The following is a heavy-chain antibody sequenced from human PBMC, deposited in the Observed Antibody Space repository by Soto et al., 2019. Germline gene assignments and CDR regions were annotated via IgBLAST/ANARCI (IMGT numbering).Heavy chain of an antibody. CDR3: AKDQSHAYDI. CDR1: GFTFSSYG. Sequence: QVHLVESGGGVVQPGRSLRLSCAVSGFTFSSYGMYWVRQTPGKGPEWVAVISDDGSSKYYADSVKGRFTISRDNSKNTLYLQMNSLRDEDTAVYYCAKDQSHAYDIWGQGTMVTVSS. J-gene: IGHJ3*02. V-gene: IGHV3-30*18. CDR2: ISDDGSSK.